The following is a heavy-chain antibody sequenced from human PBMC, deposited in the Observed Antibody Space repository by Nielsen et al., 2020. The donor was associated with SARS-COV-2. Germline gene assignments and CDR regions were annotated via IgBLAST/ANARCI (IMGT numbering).Heavy chain of an antibody. V-gene: IGHV3-23*01. D-gene: IGHD1-14*01. J-gene: IGHJ6*02. CDR2: ISGSDDST. Sequence: GGSLRLSFAASGFTFSSYAMSWVRQAPGKGLEWVSVISGSDDSTNYADSVKGRLTISRDNSKNMLYLQIHSLRAEDTAVYYCARDLLDGTRFGLGYARDVWGQGTTVTVSS. CDR3: ARDLLDGTRFGLGYARDV. CDR1: GFTFSSYA.